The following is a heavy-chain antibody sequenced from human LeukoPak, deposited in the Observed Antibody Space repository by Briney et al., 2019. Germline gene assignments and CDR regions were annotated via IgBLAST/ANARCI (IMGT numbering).Heavy chain of an antibody. CDR1: GGTFSSYA. J-gene: IGHJ2*01. CDR3: ARVPPRGYSYVFDL. CDR2: IIPIFGTA. D-gene: IGHD5-18*01. V-gene: IGHV1-69*05. Sequence: GASAKVSCKASGGTFSSYAISWVRQAPGQGLEWMGRIIPIFGTANYAQKFQGRVTITTDESTSTAYMELSSLRSEDTAVYYCARVPPRGYSYVFDLWGRGTLVTVSS.